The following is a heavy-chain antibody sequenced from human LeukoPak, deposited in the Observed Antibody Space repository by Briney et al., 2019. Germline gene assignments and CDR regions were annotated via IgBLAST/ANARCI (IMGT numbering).Heavy chain of an antibody. CDR2: ISVYNGNP. J-gene: IGHJ4*02. CDR1: GYTFSKYD. V-gene: IGHV1-18*01. CDR3: AMDVGAVAGYNFDY. D-gene: IGHD6-19*01. Sequence: GASVKVSCKASGYTFSKYDISWVRQAPGQGLEWMGWISVYNGNPNYAQKLQGRVTMTTDTSTNTHYMELRSLKSDDTAVYYCAMDVGAVAGYNFDYWGQGTLVTVSS.